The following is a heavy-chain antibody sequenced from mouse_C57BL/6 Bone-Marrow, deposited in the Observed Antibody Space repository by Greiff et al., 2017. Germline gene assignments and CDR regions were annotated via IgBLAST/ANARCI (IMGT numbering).Heavy chain of an antibody. CDR3: AIYNHYGSSSCAY. Sequence: EVKLMESGGGLVQPGGSLSLSCAASGFTFTDYYMSWVRQPPGKALEWLGFIRNKANGYTTEYSASVKGRFTISRDNSQSILYLLIKSLRAEDSATYYCAIYNHYGSSSCAYWGQGTLVTVSA. V-gene: IGHV7-3*01. D-gene: IGHD1-1*01. J-gene: IGHJ3*01. CDR1: GFTFTDYY. CDR2: IRNKANGYTT.